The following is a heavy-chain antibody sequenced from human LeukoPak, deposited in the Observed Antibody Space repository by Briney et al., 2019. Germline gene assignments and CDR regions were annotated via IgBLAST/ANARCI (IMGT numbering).Heavy chain of an antibody. CDR2: ISSSSSYI. J-gene: IGHJ3*02. V-gene: IGHV3-21*01. Sequence: GGSLRLSCAASGFTFSSYSMNWVRQAPGKGLEWVSSISSSSSYIYYADSVKGRFTISRDNAKNSLYLQMNSLRAEDTAVYYCVWADGEETYCGGDCYVNDAFDIWGQGTMVTVSS. CDR1: GFTFSSYS. CDR3: VWADGEETYCGGDCYVNDAFDI. D-gene: IGHD2-21*02.